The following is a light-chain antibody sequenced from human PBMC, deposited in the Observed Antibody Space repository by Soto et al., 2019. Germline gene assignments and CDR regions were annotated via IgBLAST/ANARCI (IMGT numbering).Light chain of an antibody. CDR2: GAS. V-gene: IGKV3-15*01. J-gene: IGKJ1*01. Sequence: EIVMTQSPATLSVSPGERATLSCRASQSISNNLAWYQQKPGQAPRLLIYGASTRATGIPARFSGSGSGTDFTLTISSLQSEDFAVYYCHQYHNWPPWTFGQGTKVEIK. CDR1: QSISNN. CDR3: HQYHNWPPWT.